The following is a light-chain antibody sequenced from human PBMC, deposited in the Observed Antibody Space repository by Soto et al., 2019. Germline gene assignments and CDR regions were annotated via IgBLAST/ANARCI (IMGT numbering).Light chain of an antibody. Sequence: DIQLTQTPSTLSASVGDEVTIPCRASQTISRWLAWYQQKPGRAPKLLIYDASTLESGVPSRFSGSGSETEFTLTISRLQPDDFATYFCHSRAFGQGTRLEIK. CDR1: QTISRW. CDR3: HSRA. J-gene: IGKJ5*01. CDR2: DAS. V-gene: IGKV1-5*01.